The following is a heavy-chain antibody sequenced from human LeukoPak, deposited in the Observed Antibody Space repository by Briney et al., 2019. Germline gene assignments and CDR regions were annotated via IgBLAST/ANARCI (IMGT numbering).Heavy chain of an antibody. J-gene: IGHJ5*02. D-gene: IGHD2-15*01. Sequence: SETLSLTCTVSGASISSTTYYWGWIRQPPRKGLEWIASIYYSGSTYYNPSLKSRVTISVDTSKNQFSLKLSSVTAADTAVYYCAREEVVAATNWFDPWGQGTLVTVSS. CDR2: IYYSGST. CDR3: AREEVVAATNWFDP. CDR1: GASISSTTYY. V-gene: IGHV4-39*07.